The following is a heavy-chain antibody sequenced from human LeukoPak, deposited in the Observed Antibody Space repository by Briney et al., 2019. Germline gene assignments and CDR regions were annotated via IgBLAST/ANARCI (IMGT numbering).Heavy chain of an antibody. V-gene: IGHV4-4*07. CDR2: VYASGTT. D-gene: IGHD3-22*01. Sequence: PSETLSLTCTVSGGSINTYYWSWIRQPAGKGLEWIGRVYASGTTTYNPSLKSRVTMSVDTSKNQFSLDLSSVTAADTAVYYCTRDLYHYESRRDPFDIWGPGTMVTVSS. CDR1: GGSINTYY. CDR3: TRDLYHYESRRDPFDI. J-gene: IGHJ3*02.